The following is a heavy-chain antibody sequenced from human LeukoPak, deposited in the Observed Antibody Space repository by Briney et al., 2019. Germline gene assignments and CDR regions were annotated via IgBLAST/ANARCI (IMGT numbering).Heavy chain of an antibody. V-gene: IGHV3-30*18. J-gene: IGHJ6*02. Sequence: GGSLRLSCAASGFTVSSDYMSWVRQAPGKGLEWVAVISYDGSNKYYADSVKGRFTISRDNSKNTLYLQMNSLRAEDTAVYYCAKDYGSGSYDYYYYGMDVWGQGTTVTVSS. CDR2: ISYDGSNK. D-gene: IGHD3-10*01. CDR1: GFTVSSDY. CDR3: AKDYGSGSYDYYYYGMDV.